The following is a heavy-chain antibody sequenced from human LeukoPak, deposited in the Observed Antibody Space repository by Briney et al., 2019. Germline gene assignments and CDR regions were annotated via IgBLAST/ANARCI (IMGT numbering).Heavy chain of an antibody. Sequence: GSLRLSCAASGFTFSSYAMSWARQAPGKGLEWVSAISGSGGSTYYADSVKGRFTISRDNSKNTLYLQMNSLRAEDTAVYYCAKSRDLAVHYYFDYWGQGTLVTVSS. CDR2: ISGSGGST. J-gene: IGHJ4*02. V-gene: IGHV3-23*01. CDR3: AKSRDLAVHYYFDY. D-gene: IGHD2-15*01. CDR1: GFTFSSYA.